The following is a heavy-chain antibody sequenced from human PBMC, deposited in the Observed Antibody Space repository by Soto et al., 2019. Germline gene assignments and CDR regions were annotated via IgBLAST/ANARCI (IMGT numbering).Heavy chain of an antibody. CDR3: TRDGDGRMTTNPYYYYGMNV. CDR2: VYYSGGA. D-gene: IGHD2-21*02. J-gene: IGHJ6*02. Sequence: PSLTCTVSGGSISGYYWSWIRQPPGKGLEWIGNVYYSGGAKYNPSVKRRVSISVDTSKNQFSLNPSSVTAADTAVYYCTRDGDGRMTTNPYYYYGMNVWGPGITVTVSS. V-gene: IGHV4-59*01. CDR1: GGSISGYY.